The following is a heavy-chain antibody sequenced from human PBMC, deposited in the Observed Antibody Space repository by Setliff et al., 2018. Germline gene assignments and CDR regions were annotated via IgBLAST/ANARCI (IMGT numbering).Heavy chain of an antibody. D-gene: IGHD3-3*01. J-gene: IGHJ4*02. CDR3: ARDFGPSKNYNFWSGYVDY. Sequence: GGSLRLSCAASGFSFSNYAMHWVRQAPGKGLEWVAVISYDGINKYYADSRKGRFTISRDNSKNTLYLQMNSLSAEDTAVYYCARDFGPSKNYNFWSGYVDYWGQGTLVTVSS. CDR2: ISYDGINK. CDR1: GFSFSNYA. V-gene: IGHV3-30*01.